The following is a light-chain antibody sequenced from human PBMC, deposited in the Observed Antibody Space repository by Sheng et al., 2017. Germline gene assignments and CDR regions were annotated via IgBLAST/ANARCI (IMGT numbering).Light chain of an antibody. Sequence: DIVMTQSPDSLAVALGERATISCKSSQSLLYSFNDKNYLAWYQQKPGQPPRLLIYWASTRESGVPGRFSGSGSGTDFTLTINSLQAEDVAVYYCQQYYSSRTFGQGTKVEI. J-gene: IGKJ1*01. CDR2: WAS. CDR1: QSLLYSFNDKNY. V-gene: IGKV4-1*01. CDR3: QQYYSSRT.